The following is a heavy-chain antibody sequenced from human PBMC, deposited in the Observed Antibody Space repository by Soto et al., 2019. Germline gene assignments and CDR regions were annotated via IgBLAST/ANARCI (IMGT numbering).Heavy chain of an antibody. D-gene: IGHD6-13*01. V-gene: IGHV4-31*03. J-gene: IGHJ6*02. Sequence: SETLSLTCTVSGGSISSGGYYWSWIRQHPGKGLEWIGYIYYSGSTYYNPSLKSRVTISVDTSKNQFSLKLSSVSAADTAVYYCARGWTAAAGFYYYYYGMDVWGQGTTVTVSS. CDR2: IYYSGST. CDR1: GGSISSGGYY. CDR3: ARGWTAAAGFYYYYYGMDV.